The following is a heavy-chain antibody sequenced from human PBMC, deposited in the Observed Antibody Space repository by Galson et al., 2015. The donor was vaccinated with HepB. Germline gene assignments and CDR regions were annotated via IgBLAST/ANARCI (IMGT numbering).Heavy chain of an antibody. D-gene: IGHD3-16*01. V-gene: IGHV1-3*01. CDR2: INAGNGNT. CDR3: ARGEGGMITFGGLDAFDI. CDR1: GYTFTSYA. J-gene: IGHJ3*02. Sequence: SVKVSCKASGYTFTSYAMHWVRQAPGQRLEWMGRINAGNGNTKYSQKFQGRVTITRDTSASTAYMELSSLRSDDTAVYYCARGEGGMITFGGLDAFDIWGQGTMVTVSS.